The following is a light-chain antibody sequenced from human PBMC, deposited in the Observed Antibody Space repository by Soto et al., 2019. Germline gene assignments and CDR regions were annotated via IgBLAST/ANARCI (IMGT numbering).Light chain of an antibody. Sequence: SEITRGPPTVSASVGERVMLSKRASQSITGWLAWFQQKPGKAPKLMISKASRLESGVPSRFSGSGSGTEFTLSISGLQPDDFATYYCQQYNPYSPWTIGQGTKVDIK. CDR2: KAS. CDR1: QSITGW. J-gene: IGKJ1*01. V-gene: IGKV1-5*03. CDR3: QQYNPYSPWT.